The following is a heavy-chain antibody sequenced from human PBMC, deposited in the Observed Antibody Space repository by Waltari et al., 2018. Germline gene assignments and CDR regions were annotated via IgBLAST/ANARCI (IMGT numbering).Heavy chain of an antibody. D-gene: IGHD3-16*01. J-gene: IGHJ4*02. V-gene: IGHV3-21*01. Sequence: ELQLVQSGGGLVKPGGSLRLSCAASEFTIRNYGMNWVRQAPGQGLEWVSSITSSGNYINYADSVKGRFTISRDNAKNSLFLQMDSLRVEDTAVYYCAKRSGGVFHYFDYWGQGTLVTVSS. CDR2: ITSSGNYI. CDR3: AKRSGGVFHYFDY. CDR1: EFTIRNYG.